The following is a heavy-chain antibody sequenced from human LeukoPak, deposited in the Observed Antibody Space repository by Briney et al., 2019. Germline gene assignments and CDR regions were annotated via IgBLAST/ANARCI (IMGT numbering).Heavy chain of an antibody. CDR1: GGTSSSYA. Sequence: ASVKVSCKASGGTSSSYAISWVRQAPGQGLEWMGRIIPILGIANYAQKFQGRVTITADKSTSTAYMELSSLRSEDTAVYCCARSYRDGYIMPYWGQGTLVTVSS. J-gene: IGHJ4*02. CDR2: IIPILGIA. D-gene: IGHD5-24*01. CDR3: ARSYRDGYIMPY. V-gene: IGHV1-69*04.